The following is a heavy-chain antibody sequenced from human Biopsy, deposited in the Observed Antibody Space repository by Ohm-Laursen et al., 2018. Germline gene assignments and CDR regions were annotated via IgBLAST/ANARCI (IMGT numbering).Heavy chain of an antibody. Sequence: ASVKVSCKVSGYTFTNYYMHWVRQAPGQGLEWMGIINPSGGDTTYAQNFQGRLIMTRDTSTSTVYMDLSSLTFDDSAVYYCARGPRGLVVITTTALYFDYWGQGNLVTVSS. CDR2: INPSGGDT. V-gene: IGHV1-46*01. CDR1: GYTFTNYY. J-gene: IGHJ4*02. CDR3: ARGPRGLVVITTTALYFDY. D-gene: IGHD3-22*01.